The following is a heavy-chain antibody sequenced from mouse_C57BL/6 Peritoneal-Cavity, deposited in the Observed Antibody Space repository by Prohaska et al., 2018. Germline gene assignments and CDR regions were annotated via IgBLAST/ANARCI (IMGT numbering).Heavy chain of an antibody. CDR2: IEPSDSYT. CDR3: ARWYYGSSFDY. Sequence: KASGYTFTSYWMHWVKKRPGQGLEWIGEIEPSDSYTNYNQKFKGKATLTVDKSASTAYMQLSSLTSEDSAVYYCARWYYGSSFDYWGQGTTLTVSS. V-gene: IGHV1-69*02. D-gene: IGHD1-1*01. J-gene: IGHJ2*01. CDR1: GYTFTSYW.